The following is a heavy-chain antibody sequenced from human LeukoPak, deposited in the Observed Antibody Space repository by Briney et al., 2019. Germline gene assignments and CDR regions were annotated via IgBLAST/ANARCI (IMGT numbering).Heavy chain of an antibody. V-gene: IGHV4-34*01. CDR1: GGSFSDYY. D-gene: IGHD2-15*01. CDR2: INHSGST. CDR3: ASSYCSGGSCYWGGGDAFDI. J-gene: IGHJ3*02. Sequence: ASETLSLTCAVSGGSFSDYYWSWIRQPPGKGLEWIGVINHSGSTSYNPSLKSRLTISVDTSKNQFSLKLSSVTAADTAVYYCASSYCSGGSCYWGGGDAFDIWGQGTMVTVSS.